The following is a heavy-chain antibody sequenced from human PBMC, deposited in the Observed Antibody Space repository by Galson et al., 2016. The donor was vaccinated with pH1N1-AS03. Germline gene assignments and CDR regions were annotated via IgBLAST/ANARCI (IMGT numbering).Heavy chain of an antibody. CDR1: GFTFSSYA. D-gene: IGHD4/OR15-4a*01. V-gene: IGHV3-64*02. J-gene: IGHJ4*02. CDR2: ISGNGFST. CDR3: ARGPVSYANYWFPPPDY. Sequence: SLRLSCAASGFTFSSYAMFWVRQAPGKGLEYVSAISGNGFSTYYADSVKGRFTISRDNSKNTLFLQMGSLRPEDMAVYYCARGPVSYANYWFPPPDYWGQGTLVTVSS.